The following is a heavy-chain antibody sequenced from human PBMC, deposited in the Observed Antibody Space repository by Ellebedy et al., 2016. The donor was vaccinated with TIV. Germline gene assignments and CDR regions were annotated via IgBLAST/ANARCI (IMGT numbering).Heavy chain of an antibody. Sequence: SETLSLTCTVSGGSISSSSYYWGWIRQPPGKALEWIGHIYYSGITYYNPSLESRVDLSVHTSKNQFSLRMTSVTAADTAIYYCARDFRDHGIDPFDVWGQGIMVTVSS. CDR1: GGSISSSSYY. CDR2: IYYSGIT. J-gene: IGHJ3*01. D-gene: IGHD4-17*01. CDR3: ARDFRDHGIDPFDV. V-gene: IGHV4-31*03.